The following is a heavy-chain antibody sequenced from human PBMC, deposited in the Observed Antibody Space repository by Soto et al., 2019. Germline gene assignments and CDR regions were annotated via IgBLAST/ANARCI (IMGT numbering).Heavy chain of an antibody. J-gene: IGHJ6*02. CDR2: IYYSGST. V-gene: IGHV4-59*08. D-gene: IGHD1-1*01. CDR3: AGEGTWSNYCYYGMDV. Sequence: QVQLQESGPGLVKPSETLSLTCTVSGGSISSYYWNWIRQPPGKGLEWIGYIYYSGSTNYNPSLQSRATISVDTSKNQFSLKLSSVTATDTAVYYWAGEGTWSNYCYYGMDVWGQGTTVTVSS. CDR1: GGSISSYY.